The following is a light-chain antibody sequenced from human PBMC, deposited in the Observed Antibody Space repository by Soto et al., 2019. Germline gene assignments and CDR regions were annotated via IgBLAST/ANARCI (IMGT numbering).Light chain of an antibody. Sequence: DIQMTQSPSTLSACVGDRVTITCRASESIRTWLAWYQHKPGKAPKFLIYDASTLESGVPSRFSGSGSGTDFTLTISGLQPEDLATYYCQSYNTARPTFGQGTRLEIK. CDR2: DAS. V-gene: IGKV1-5*01. J-gene: IGKJ5*01. CDR1: ESIRTW. CDR3: QSYNTARPT.